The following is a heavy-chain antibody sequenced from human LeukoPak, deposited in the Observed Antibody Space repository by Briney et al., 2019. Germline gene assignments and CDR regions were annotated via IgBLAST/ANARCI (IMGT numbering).Heavy chain of an antibody. CDR3: ARAARVPRIDP. Sequence: SETLSLTCTVSGYSISSGYYWGWIRQPPGKGLERIGSIYHSGSTYYNPSLKSRVTISVDTSKNQFSLKLSSVTAADTAVYYCARAARVPRIDPWGQGTLVTVSS. V-gene: IGHV4-38-2*02. J-gene: IGHJ5*02. CDR2: IYHSGST. CDR1: GYSISSGYY.